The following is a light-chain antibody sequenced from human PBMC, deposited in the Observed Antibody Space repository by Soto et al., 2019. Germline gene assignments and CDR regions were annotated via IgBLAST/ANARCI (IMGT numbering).Light chain of an antibody. Sequence: EIVLTQSPATLSLSPGERATLSCRASQTVSTYLAWYQHKPGQAPKLLIYNASNRAAGIPARFSGSGSATDFTLTISSLGPEDFAVYYCQQRSHWPFTFGPGTKVDVK. CDR3: QQRSHWPFT. V-gene: IGKV3-11*01. CDR1: QTVSTY. CDR2: NAS. J-gene: IGKJ3*01.